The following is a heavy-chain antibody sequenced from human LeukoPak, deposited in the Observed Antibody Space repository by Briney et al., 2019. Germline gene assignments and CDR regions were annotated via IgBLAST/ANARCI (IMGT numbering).Heavy chain of an antibody. J-gene: IGHJ2*01. V-gene: IGHV4-59*01. CDR3: ARNRGFHYDTLTPEYFDL. Sequence: SETLSLTCTVSGGSISSYYWSWIRQPPGKGLEWIGYIYYSGSTNYNPSLKSRVTISVDTSKNQFSLKLSSVTAADTAVYYCARNRGFHYDTLTPEYFDLWGRGTLVTVSS. D-gene: IGHD3-9*01. CDR2: IYYSGST. CDR1: GGSISSYY.